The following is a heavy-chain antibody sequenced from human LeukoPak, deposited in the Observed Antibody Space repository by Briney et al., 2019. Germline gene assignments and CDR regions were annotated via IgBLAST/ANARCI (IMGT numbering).Heavy chain of an antibody. D-gene: IGHD3-3*01. J-gene: IGHJ4*02. CDR3: AKLYDFWSGPPGY. CDR1: GFTFSSYA. Sequence: GGSLRLSCAASGFTFSSYAMSWVRQAPGKGLEWVSAISGSGGSTYYADSVKGQFTISRDNSKNTLYLQINSLRAEDTAVYYCAKLYDFWSGPPGYWGQGTLVTVSS. CDR2: ISGSGGST. V-gene: IGHV3-23*01.